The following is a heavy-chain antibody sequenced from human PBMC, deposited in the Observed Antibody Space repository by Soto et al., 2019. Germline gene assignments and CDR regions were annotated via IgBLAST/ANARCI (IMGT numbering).Heavy chain of an antibody. Sequence: GGSLRLSCTASGFIFSDYTINWVRQAPGKGLEWVSSVSRRSENLLYADSVKGRFTISRDNAKNSVSLQMNSLRAEDTALYYCALMLYTEEGVGLDVWGQGPTVTVSS. D-gene: IGHD2-8*01. CDR3: ALMLYTEEGVGLDV. CDR1: GFIFSDYT. CDR2: VSRRSENL. J-gene: IGHJ6*02. V-gene: IGHV3-21*01.